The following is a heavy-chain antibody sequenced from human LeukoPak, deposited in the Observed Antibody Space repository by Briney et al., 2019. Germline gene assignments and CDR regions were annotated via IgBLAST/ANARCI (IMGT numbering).Heavy chain of an antibody. CDR3: AKDLVRGVTMILSYYFDY. CDR2: IAGSGGST. D-gene: IGHD3-22*01. Sequence: PGGSLRLSCAASGFTFSSYAMIWVRQAPGKGLEWVSVIAGSGGSTDYADSVKGRFTISRDNSKNTLYLQMNSLRAEDTAVYYCAKDLVRGVTMILSYYFDYWGQGTLVTVSS. CDR1: GFTFSSYA. V-gene: IGHV3-23*01. J-gene: IGHJ4*02.